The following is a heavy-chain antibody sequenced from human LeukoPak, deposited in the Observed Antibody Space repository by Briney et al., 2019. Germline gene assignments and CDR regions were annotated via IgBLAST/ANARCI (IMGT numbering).Heavy chain of an antibody. CDR3: ARGQRQQLVRPRWFDP. Sequence: SETLSLTCAVYGGSFSGYYWIWIRQPPGKGLEWIGEINHSGSTNYNPSPKSRVTISVDTSKNQFSLKLSSVTAADTAVYYCARGQRQQLVRPRWFDPWGQGTLVTVSS. CDR1: GGSFSGYY. J-gene: IGHJ5*02. CDR2: INHSGST. D-gene: IGHD6-13*01. V-gene: IGHV4-34*01.